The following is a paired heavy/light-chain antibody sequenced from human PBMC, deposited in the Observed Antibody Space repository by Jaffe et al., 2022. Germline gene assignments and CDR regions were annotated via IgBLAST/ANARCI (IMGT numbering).Heavy chain of an antibody. J-gene: IGHJ6*03. CDR1: GFTVSSNY. V-gene: IGHV3-53*04. Sequence: EVQLVESGGGLVQPGGSLRLSCAASGFTVSSNYMSWVRQAPGKGLEWVSVIYSGGSTYYADSVKGRFTISRHNSKNTLYLQMNSLRAEDTAVYYCARDQTLSSGSYYNPEGWDYYYYYMDVWGKGTTVTVSS. CDR3: ARDQTLSSGSYYNPEGWDYYYYYMDV. D-gene: IGHD3-10*01. CDR2: IYSGGST.
Light chain of an antibody. CDR3: MQSIQLPRT. V-gene: IGKV2D-29*01. CDR2: EVS. CDR1: QSLLHSDGKTY. Sequence: DIVMTQTPLSLSVTPGQPASISCKSSQSLLHSDGKTYLYWYLQKPGQPPQLLIYEVSNRFSGVPDRFSGSGSGTDFTLKISRVEAEDVGVYYCMQSIQLPRTFGGGTKVEIK. J-gene: IGKJ4*01.